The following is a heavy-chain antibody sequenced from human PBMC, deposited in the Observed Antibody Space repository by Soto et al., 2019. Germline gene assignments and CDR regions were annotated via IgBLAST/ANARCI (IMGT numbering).Heavy chain of an antibody. D-gene: IGHD3-10*01. J-gene: IGHJ4*02. CDR3: ASDPYYYASEY. CDR2: ISGSGETT. V-gene: IGHV3-11*01. CDR1: GFTFSDSY. Sequence: QVHLVESGGGLVKPGGSLRLSCAASGFTFSDSYMTWIRQAPGKGLEWVSYISGSGETTYYADSVKGSFTVSRYNAKKSLYLQMNSLRAEDTAVYYCASDPYYYASEYWGQGTMVTVSS.